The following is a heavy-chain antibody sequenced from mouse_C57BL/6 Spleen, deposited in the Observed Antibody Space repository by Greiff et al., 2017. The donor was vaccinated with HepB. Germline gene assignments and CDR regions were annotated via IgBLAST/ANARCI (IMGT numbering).Heavy chain of an antibody. D-gene: IGHD1-1*01. CDR2: IYPGGGYT. CDR3: ARSDYYGSSYWFAY. V-gene: IGHV1-63*01. Sequence: QVQLKQSGAELVRPGTSVKMSCKASGYTFTNYWIGWAKQRPGHGLEWIGDIYPGGGYTNYNEKFKGKATLTADKSSSTAYMQFSSLTSEDSAIYYCARSDYYGSSYWFAYWGQGTLVTVSA. CDR1: GYTFTNYW. J-gene: IGHJ3*01.